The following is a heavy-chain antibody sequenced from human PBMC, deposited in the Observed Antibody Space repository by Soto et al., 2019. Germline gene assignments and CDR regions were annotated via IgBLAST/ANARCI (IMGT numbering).Heavy chain of an antibody. V-gene: IGHV4-39*01. J-gene: IGHJ5*02. CDR3: ASNHTGAEREASLPGWFDP. D-gene: IGHD2-8*02. CDR1: GGSIKSGSYY. Sequence: SETLSLPCIVSGGSIKSGSYYWGWIRQPPGKGLEGIGSIYDSGSTYYSVSLKSRVTIEVYTSKSQFSLELTSLTASDTAVYYCASNHTGAEREASLPGWFDPWGEGTPVAVSS. CDR2: IYDSGST.